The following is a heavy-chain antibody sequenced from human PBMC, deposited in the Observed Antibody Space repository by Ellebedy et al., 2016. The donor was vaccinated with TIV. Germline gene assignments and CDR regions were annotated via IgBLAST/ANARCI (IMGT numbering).Heavy chain of an antibody. D-gene: IGHD6-13*01. CDR2: INPNSGGT. Sequence: ASVKVSCKASGYAFTSYYMHWVRQAPGQGLEWMGWINPNSGGTNYAQKFQGRVTMTRDTSISTAYMELSRLRSDDTAVYYCARWGEKQQPYNWFDPWGQGTLVTVSS. CDR3: ARWGEKQQPYNWFDP. V-gene: IGHV1-2*02. CDR1: GYAFTSYY. J-gene: IGHJ5*02.